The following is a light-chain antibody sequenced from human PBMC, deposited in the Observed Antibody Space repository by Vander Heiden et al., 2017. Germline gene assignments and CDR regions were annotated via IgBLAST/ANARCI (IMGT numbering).Light chain of an antibody. CDR2: TIT. J-gene: IGLJ3*02. CDR1: TGAVTRASY. CDR3: LLYYGGPWV. Sequence: QIVVPQEPSVPVSPGGTVTLTCGSSTGAVTRASYPHWFQQKPGHAPRTLIYTITNRHSSTPARFSGSLVRDRAALTLSNVQPEDEADYYCLLYYGGPWVFGGGTKLTVL. V-gene: IGLV7-43*01.